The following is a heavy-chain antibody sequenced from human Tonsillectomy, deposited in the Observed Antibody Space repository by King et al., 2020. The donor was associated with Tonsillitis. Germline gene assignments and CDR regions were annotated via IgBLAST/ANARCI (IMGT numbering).Heavy chain of an antibody. Sequence: VQLVESGGGVVQPGRSLRLSCAASGFTFSNYAMHWVRQAPGKGLEWVAVISYDGSNKYFADSVKGRFTISRDNSKNTLYLQMNSLRAEDTAVYYCAKSLPTIAVPGIFFHYYYGMAVWGQGTTVTVSS. CDR1: GFTFSNYA. J-gene: IGHJ6*02. CDR2: ISYDGSNK. CDR3: AKSLPTIAVPGIFFHYYYGMAV. D-gene: IGHD3-3*01. V-gene: IGHV3-30*18.